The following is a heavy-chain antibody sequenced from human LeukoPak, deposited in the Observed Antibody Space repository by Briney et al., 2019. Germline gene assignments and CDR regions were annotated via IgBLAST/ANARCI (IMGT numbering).Heavy chain of an antibody. Sequence: PSETLSLTCAVYGGSFSGYYWSWIRQPPGKGLEWIGYIYYSGSTNYNPSLKSRVTISVDTSKNQFSLKLSSVTAADTAVYYCATASGATTFDYWGQGTLVTVSS. CDR3: ATASGATTFDY. J-gene: IGHJ4*02. D-gene: IGHD1-26*01. CDR1: GGSFSGYY. V-gene: IGHV4-59*01. CDR2: IYYSGST.